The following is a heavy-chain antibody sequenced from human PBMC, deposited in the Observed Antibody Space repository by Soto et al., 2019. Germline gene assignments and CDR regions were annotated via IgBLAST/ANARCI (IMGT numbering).Heavy chain of an antibody. V-gene: IGHV3-23*01. D-gene: IGHD3-10*01. CDR1: GFTFSSCA. CDR2: ITDSGGNT. CDR3: AKYHNLDY. Sequence: EVQLLESGGGLVQPGGSLRLSCAASGFTFSSCAMSWVRQAPGKGLEWVSSITDSGGNTHYADSVKGRFTISRDNSKNTLYLQMSSLRAGDTDVYYCAKYHNLDYWGQGTLVTVSS. J-gene: IGHJ4*02.